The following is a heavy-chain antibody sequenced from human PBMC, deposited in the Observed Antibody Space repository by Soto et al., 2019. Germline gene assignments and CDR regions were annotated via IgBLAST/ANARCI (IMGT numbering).Heavy chain of an antibody. CDR3: AKDPRGPNYFDG. V-gene: IGHV3-23*01. CDR1: GFPFSSYA. CDR2: ISGSGSRI. J-gene: IGHJ4*02. Sequence: GGSLRLSCAASGFPFSSYAMTWVRQAPEKGLEWVSGISGSGSRIYYADSVKGRFTISRDNSKNTLYLQMNSLRDEDTAIYYCAKDPRGPNYFDGWGQGTLVTVSS. D-gene: IGHD5-12*01.